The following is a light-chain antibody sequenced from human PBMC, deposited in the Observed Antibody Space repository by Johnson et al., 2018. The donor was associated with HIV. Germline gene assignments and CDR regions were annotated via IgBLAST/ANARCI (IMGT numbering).Light chain of an antibody. V-gene: IGLV1-51*01. CDR3: GTWDSSLSAYV. J-gene: IGLJ1*01. Sequence: QLVLTQPPSVSAAPGQKVTISCSGSSSNIGNNYVSWYQQLPGTAPKVLIYDNNKRPSGIPDRFSGSKSGTSATLGITGLQTGDEADYYCGTWDSSLSAYVFGTGTKVTVL. CDR2: DNN. CDR1: SSNIGNNY.